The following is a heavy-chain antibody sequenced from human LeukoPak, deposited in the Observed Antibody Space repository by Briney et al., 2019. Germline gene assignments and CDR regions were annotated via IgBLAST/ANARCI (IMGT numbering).Heavy chain of an antibody. J-gene: IGHJ5*02. D-gene: IGHD2-2*01. CDR1: GGSISSGDYY. CDR3: AREGEDIVVVPAAMSGWFDP. Sequence: PSETLSLTCTVSGGSISSGDYYWRWIRQPPGKGLEWIGYIYYSGSTYYNPSLKSRVTISVDTSKNQFSLKLSSVTAADTAVYYCAREGEDIVVVPAAMSGWFDPWGQGTLVTVSS. CDR2: IYYSGST. V-gene: IGHV4-30-4*08.